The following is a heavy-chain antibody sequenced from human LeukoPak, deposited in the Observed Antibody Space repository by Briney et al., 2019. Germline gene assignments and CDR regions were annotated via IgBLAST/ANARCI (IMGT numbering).Heavy chain of an antibody. CDR3: ARNYDFWSGYSTDAFDI. V-gene: IGHV1-8*01. Sequence: ASVKVSCKASGYTFTSYDINWVRQATARGLEWMGGKNPNSGNTGYAQKFQGRVTMTRKTSISTAYMELSSLRSEDTAVYYCARNYDFWSGYSTDAFDIWGQGTMVTVSS. D-gene: IGHD3-3*01. J-gene: IGHJ3*02. CDR2: KNPNSGNT. CDR1: GYTFTSYD.